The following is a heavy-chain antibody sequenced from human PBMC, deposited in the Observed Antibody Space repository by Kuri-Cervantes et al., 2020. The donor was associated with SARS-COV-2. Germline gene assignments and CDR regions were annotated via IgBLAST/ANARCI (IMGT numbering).Heavy chain of an antibody. CDR3: ARDTFWQLGQYYYYYGMDV. V-gene: IGHV4-61*02. D-gene: IGHD6-6*01. Sequence: SCTVTGDSITSGNYFWNWVRQPAGKGLEWIGRIQTSGSTNYNPSLKSRVTISVDTSKNQFSLKLSSVTAADTAVYYCARDTFWQLGQYYYYYGMDVWGQGTTVTVSS. CDR1: GDSITSGNYF. CDR2: IQTSGST. J-gene: IGHJ6*02.